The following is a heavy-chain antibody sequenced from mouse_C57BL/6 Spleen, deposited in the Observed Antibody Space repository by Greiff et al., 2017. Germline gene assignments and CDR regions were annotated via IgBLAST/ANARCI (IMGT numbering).Heavy chain of an antibody. CDR1: GYTFTDYE. J-gene: IGHJ2*01. D-gene: IGHD1-1*01. Sequence: VQLQQSGAELVRPGASVTLSCKASGYTFTDYEMHWVKQTPVHGLEWIGAIDPETGGTAYNQKFKGKAILTADQSSSTAYMELLSLTSEDSAVYYCTRITTVVATRGYFDYWGQGTTLTVSS. CDR3: TRITTVVATRGYFDY. CDR2: IDPETGGT. V-gene: IGHV1-15*01.